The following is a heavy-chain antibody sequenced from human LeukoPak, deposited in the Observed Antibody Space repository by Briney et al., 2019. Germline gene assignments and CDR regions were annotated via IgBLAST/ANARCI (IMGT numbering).Heavy chain of an antibody. Sequence: GGSLRLSCAASGFTFSSYSMNWVRQAPGKGLEWVSSISSSSSYIYYADSVKGRFTISRDNATNSLYLQMNSLRAEDTAVYYCARPDCSGGSCYRSFDYWGQGTLVTVSS. CDR3: ARPDCSGGSCYRSFDY. CDR1: GFTFSSYS. D-gene: IGHD2-15*01. CDR2: ISSSSSYI. J-gene: IGHJ4*02. V-gene: IGHV3-21*01.